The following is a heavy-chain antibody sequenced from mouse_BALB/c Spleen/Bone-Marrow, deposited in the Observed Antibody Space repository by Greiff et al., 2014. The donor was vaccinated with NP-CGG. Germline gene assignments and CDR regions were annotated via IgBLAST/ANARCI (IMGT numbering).Heavy chain of an antibody. CDR1: GYSFTSYY. CDR2: IFPGSGNI. J-gene: IGHJ4*01. CDR3: ARRGNWGYAMDY. Sequence: VQLQQSGPELVKPGASVKISCEASGYSFTSYYIHWVKQRPGQGLEWIGWIFPGSGNIKYNEKFKGEATLTADTSSSTACMRLSSLTSEDSAVYFCARRGNWGYAMDYWGQGTSVTVSS. D-gene: IGHD2-1*01. V-gene: IGHV1-66*01.